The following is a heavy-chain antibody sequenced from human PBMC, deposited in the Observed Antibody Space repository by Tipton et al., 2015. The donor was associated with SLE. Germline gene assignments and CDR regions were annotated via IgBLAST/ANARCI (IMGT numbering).Heavy chain of an antibody. Sequence: TLSLTCTVSGGSISSHYWSWIRQPPGKGLEWIGYIYYSGSTYYNPSLKSRVTISVDTSKNQFSLKLSSVTAADTAVYYCARGGGDLLKRRAFDIWGQGTMVTVSS. CDR2: IYYSGST. CDR3: ARGGGDLLKRRAFDI. CDR1: GGSISSHY. V-gene: IGHV4-59*11. D-gene: IGHD2-21*02. J-gene: IGHJ3*02.